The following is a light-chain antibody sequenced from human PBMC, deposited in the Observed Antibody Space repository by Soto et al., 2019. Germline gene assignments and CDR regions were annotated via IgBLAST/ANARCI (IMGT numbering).Light chain of an antibody. CDR2: DAS. CDR3: QQRRNWPPLT. Sequence: EIVLTQSPATLSLSPGERATLSCRASQSVSSYLAWYQQKPGQAPRLLIYDASNRATGITARFSGSGPGTAFTFTISSLVPEDFAVYYCQQRRNWPPLTFGQGTKVEIK. CDR1: QSVSSY. V-gene: IGKV3-11*01. J-gene: IGKJ1*01.